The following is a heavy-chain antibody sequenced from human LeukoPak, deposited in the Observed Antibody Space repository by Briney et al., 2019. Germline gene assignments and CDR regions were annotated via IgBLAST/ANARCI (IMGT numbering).Heavy chain of an antibody. Sequence: SETLSLTCTVSGGSVSSHQWSWIRQPPGKGLEWIGYIYYSGSTNYNPSLRRRFTISIDTSNNRFSLKLSSVTAADTAVYYCARGVLTTGSYYMDVWGNGITVTVSS. J-gene: IGHJ6*03. D-gene: IGHD1-14*01. CDR2: IYYSGST. V-gene: IGHV4-59*02. CDR1: GGSVSSHQ. CDR3: ARGVLTTGSYYMDV.